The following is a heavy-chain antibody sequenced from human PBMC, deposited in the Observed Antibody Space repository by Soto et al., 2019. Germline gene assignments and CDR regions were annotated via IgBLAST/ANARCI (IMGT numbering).Heavy chain of an antibody. J-gene: IGHJ6*02. CDR2: IIPILGIA. V-gene: IGHV1-69*02. CDR3: ARVGVATIWARYYYGMDV. D-gene: IGHD5-12*01. CDR1: GGTFSSYT. Sequence: QVQLVQSGAEVKKPGSSVKVSCKASGGTFSSYTISWVRHAPGQGLEWMGRIIPILGIANYAQKFQGRVTITADKSPSTAYMELSSLRSEDTAVYYCARVGVATIWARYYYGMDVWGQGTTVTVSS.